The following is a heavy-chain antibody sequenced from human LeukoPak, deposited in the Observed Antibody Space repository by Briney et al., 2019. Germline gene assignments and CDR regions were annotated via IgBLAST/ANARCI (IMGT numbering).Heavy chain of an antibody. V-gene: IGHV1-24*01. D-gene: IGHD6-13*01. CDR3: ATGRSSSWYGAREAFDY. Sequence: GASVKVSCKVSGYTLTELSMHWVRQAPGKGLEWMGGFDPEDGETTYAQKFQGRVTMTEDTSTDTAYMELSSLRSEDTAVYYCATGRSSSWYGAREAFDYWGQGTLVTVSS. J-gene: IGHJ4*02. CDR1: GYTLTELS. CDR2: FDPEDGET.